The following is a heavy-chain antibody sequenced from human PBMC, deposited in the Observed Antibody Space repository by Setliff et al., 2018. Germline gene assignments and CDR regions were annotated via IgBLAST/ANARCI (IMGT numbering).Heavy chain of an antibody. V-gene: IGHV4-39*07. Sequence: PSETLSLTCNVSGGSVSSTSHYWGWIRQPPGKGMEWIGSVYYSGYTYSKPSLQSRVSMSVDASKNQFSLKLASVTAADTAVYYCGRVDFTMIQGVVGHWGQGTLVTVSS. D-gene: IGHD3-10*01. CDR3: GRVDFTMIQGVVGH. CDR1: GGSVSSTSHY. J-gene: IGHJ1*01. CDR2: VYYSGYT.